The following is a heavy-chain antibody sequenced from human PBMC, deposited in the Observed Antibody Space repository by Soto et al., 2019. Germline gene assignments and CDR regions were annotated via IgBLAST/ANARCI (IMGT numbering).Heavy chain of an antibody. D-gene: IGHD3-16*01. V-gene: IGHV4-39*01. CDR1: GGSITSSSSYY. Sequence: QLQLQESGPRLVKASETLSLTCSVSGGSITSSSSYYWGWIRRPPAKGLEWIGTSANSGSTYYNPPLESRVTISVDTSKTTFSHKLTSLTAADAAMYSCARQADYGSLGKADWGQGTLVTVSS. CDR2: SANSGST. CDR3: ARQADYGSLGKAD. J-gene: IGHJ4*02.